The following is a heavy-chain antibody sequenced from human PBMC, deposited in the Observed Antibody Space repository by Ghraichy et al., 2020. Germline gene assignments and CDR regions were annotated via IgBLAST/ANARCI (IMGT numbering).Heavy chain of an antibody. V-gene: IGHV6-1*01. D-gene: IGHD6-13*01. CDR2: TYYRSKWFN. Sequence: SQTRSLTCGISGDSVSSNSAVWHWIRQSPSRGLEWLGRTYYRSKWFNDYAVSVKSRISINPDTSKNQFSLQLNSATPEDTAVYYCASGAAAAGMGSWGQGTLVTVSS. CDR1: GDSVSSNSAV. CDR3: ASGAAAAGMGS. J-gene: IGHJ5*02.